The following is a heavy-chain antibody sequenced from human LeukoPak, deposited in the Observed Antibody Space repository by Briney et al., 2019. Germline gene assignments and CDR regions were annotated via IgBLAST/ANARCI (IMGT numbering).Heavy chain of an antibody. D-gene: IGHD3-22*01. V-gene: IGHV4-59*11. CDR2: IYYSGST. CDR1: GGSISSHY. Sequence: SETLSLTCTVSGGSISSHYWSWIRQPPGKGLEWIGYIYYSGSTNYNPSLKSRVTISVDTSKNQFSLKLSSVTAADTAVYCCARGYYYDSSGYYSFVIWGQGTLVTVSS. CDR3: ARGYYYDSSGYYSFVI. J-gene: IGHJ4*02.